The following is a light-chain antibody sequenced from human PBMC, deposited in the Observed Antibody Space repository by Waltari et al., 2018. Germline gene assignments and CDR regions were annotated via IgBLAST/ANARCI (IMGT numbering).Light chain of an antibody. CDR1: QSISSW. J-gene: IGKJ4*01. CDR2: DAS. CDR3: QQTYSTHLT. V-gene: IGKV1-5*01. Sequence: DIQMTQSPSTLSASVGDRVTITCRASQSISSWLAWYQQKPGKAPKLLIYDASSLQRGVPSRFSGSGSGTDFTLTISSLHPEDFATYYCQQTYSTHLTFGGGTKVEIK.